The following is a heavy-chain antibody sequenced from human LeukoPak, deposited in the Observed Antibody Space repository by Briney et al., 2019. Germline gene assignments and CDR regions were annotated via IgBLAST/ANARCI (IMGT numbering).Heavy chain of an antibody. D-gene: IGHD2-2*01. J-gene: IGHJ4*02. V-gene: IGHV4-34*01. Sequence: SETLSLTCAVYGGSFSGNYWSWIRQPPGRGLEWIGEINHSGSTNYNPSLKSRVTISVDTFKNQFSLKLSSVTAADTAVYYCARGADCSSTSCPYYLDYWGQGTLVTVSS. CDR2: INHSGST. CDR1: GGSFSGNY. CDR3: ARGADCSSTSCPYYLDY.